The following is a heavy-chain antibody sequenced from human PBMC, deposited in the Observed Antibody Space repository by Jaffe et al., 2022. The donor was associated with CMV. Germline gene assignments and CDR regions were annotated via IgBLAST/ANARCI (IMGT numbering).Heavy chain of an antibody. V-gene: IGHV4-59*01. D-gene: IGHD2-15*01. CDR1: GGSTSSYK. CDR2: ISDSGAT. J-gene: IGHJ6*03. Sequence: QVQLQESGPGLVKPSVTLSLTCTVSGGSTSSYKWSWIRQSPGKGLEWIGDISDSGATNYNSSLKSRVTISMDTSKNQFSLKLSFVTPADTAVYYCARERGSYYHSYYMDVWGKGTTVTVSS. CDR3: ARERGSYYHSYYMDV.